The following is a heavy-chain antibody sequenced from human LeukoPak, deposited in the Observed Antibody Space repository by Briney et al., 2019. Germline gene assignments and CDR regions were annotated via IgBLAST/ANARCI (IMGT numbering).Heavy chain of an antibody. D-gene: IGHD3-16*01. J-gene: IGHJ4*02. CDR1: GGPISSGGYS. Sequence: PSQTQSLTCAVSGGPISSGGYSWSWIRQPPGKGLEWIGYIYHSGSTYYNPSLKSRVTISVDRSKNQFSLKLSSVTAADTAVYYCARRGGFSEFDYWGQGTLVTVSS. CDR3: ARRGGFSEFDY. CDR2: IYHSGST. V-gene: IGHV4-30-2*01.